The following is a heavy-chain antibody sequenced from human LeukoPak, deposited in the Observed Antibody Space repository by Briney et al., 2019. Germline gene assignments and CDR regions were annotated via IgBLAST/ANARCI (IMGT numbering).Heavy chain of an antibody. CDR3: ARGHQNYYDSSGYYAAAFDI. CDR1: GGSISSGGYY. D-gene: IGHD3-22*01. Sequence: PSETLSLTCTVSGGSISSGGYYWSWIRQHPGKGLEWIGYIYYSGSTYYNPSLKSRVTISVDTSKNQFSLKLSSVTAADTAVYYCARGHQNYYDSSGYYAAAFDIWGQGTMVTVSS. V-gene: IGHV4-31*03. J-gene: IGHJ3*02. CDR2: IYYSGST.